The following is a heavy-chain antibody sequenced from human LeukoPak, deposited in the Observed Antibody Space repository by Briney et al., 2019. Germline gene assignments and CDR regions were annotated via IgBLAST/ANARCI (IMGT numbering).Heavy chain of an antibody. J-gene: IGHJ4*02. D-gene: IGHD3-10*01. V-gene: IGHV3-30-3*02. CDR2: ISYDGSNK. Sequence: PGGSLRLSCAASGFTFSSYAMHWVRQAPGKGLEWVAVISYDGSNKYYADSVKGRFTISRDNAKNSLYLQMNSLRAEDTALYYCAKTTGYGRFGEPFDYWGQGTLVTVSS. CDR1: GFTFSSYA. CDR3: AKTTGYGRFGEPFDY.